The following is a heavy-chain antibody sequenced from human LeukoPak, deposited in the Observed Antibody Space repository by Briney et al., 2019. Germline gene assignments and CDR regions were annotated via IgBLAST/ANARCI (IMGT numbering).Heavy chain of an antibody. CDR2: INPSGGST. V-gene: IGHV1-46*01. CDR3: ARVIYPRRDYYGMDV. Sequence: ASVKVSCKASGYTFTSYYMHWVRQAPGQGLEWMGIINPSGGSTSYAQKFQGRVTMTRDTSTSTVYMELSSLRSEDTAVYYCARVIYPRRDYYGMDVWGQGTTVTVSS. J-gene: IGHJ6*02. D-gene: IGHD3-16*02. CDR1: GYTFTSYY.